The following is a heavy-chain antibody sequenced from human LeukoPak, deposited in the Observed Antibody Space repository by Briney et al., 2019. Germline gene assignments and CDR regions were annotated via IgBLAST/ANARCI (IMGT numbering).Heavy chain of an antibody. CDR3: ARSPQGTATTANWLDP. V-gene: IGHV4-39*07. D-gene: IGHD4-17*01. J-gene: IGHJ5*02. CDR1: GGSISSSSYY. CDR2: IYYSGST. Sequence: SETLSLTCTVSGGSISSSSYYRGWIRQPPGKGLEWIGSIYYSGSTYYNPSLKTRVTVSLDTSKNQFSLNLISVTAADTAVYYCARSPQGTATTANWLDPWGQGTLVTVSS.